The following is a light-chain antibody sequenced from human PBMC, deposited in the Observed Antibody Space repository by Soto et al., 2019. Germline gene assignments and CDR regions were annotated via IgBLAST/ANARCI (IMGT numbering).Light chain of an antibody. CDR2: DND. J-gene: IGLJ3*02. Sequence: QSVLTQPPSVSAAPGQKVTISCSGSTSNVGTKHVSWYQQFPGTVPKVLIYDNDKRRSGIPDRFSGSRSGTSATLAITGLQSGDEADYYCASWDTSLRVAMFGGGTKLTVL. CDR1: TSNVGTKH. V-gene: IGLV1-51*01. CDR3: ASWDTSLRVAM.